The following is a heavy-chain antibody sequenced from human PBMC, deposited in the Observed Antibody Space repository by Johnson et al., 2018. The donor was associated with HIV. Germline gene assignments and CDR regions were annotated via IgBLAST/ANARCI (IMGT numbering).Heavy chain of an antibody. J-gene: IGHJ3*02. CDR2: IRYDGNNK. Sequence: VHLVESGGGVVQPGRSLRLSCTASGFTFSTYAMHWVRQAPDKGLEWVAFIRYDGNNKYYAASVKCRFTISRDNSKNTLYLQMNSLRVEDTAVYYVRVVGDAFDIWGQGTMVTVSS. V-gene: IGHV3-30*02. CDR3: RVVGDAFDI. D-gene: IGHD2-15*01. CDR1: GFTFSTYA.